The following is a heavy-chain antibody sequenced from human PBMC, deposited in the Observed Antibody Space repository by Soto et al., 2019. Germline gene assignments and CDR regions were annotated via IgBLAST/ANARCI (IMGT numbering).Heavy chain of an antibody. CDR2: IKIKTDGGTT. D-gene: IGHD3-22*01. V-gene: IGHV3-15*07. CDR3: FTDSYYTVIVDRFDY. CDR1: GFTFSNAW. Sequence: GSLRLSCAASGFTFSNAWINWVRQAPGKGLEWVGCIKIKTDGGTTDFAAPVKGRFAISRDDSKNMVYLQMNSLKTEDTGIYICFTDSYYTVIVDRFDYCAHGTLGTVST. J-gene: IGHJ4*01.